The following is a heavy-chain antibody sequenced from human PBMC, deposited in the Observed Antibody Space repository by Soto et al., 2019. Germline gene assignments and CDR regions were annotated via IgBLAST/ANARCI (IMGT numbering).Heavy chain of an antibody. CDR2: ISHSGNT. D-gene: IGHD2-21*02. CDR3: ARPPNVVVVTVVPDFDY. Sequence: TLSLTCSIYSGSFSGYYWSWIRQPPGKGLEWIGDISHSGNTNYSPSLKSRVTISVDTSKNQFSLKLTSVTAADTAVYYSARPPNVVVVTVVPDFDYWGQGTLVTVSS. J-gene: IGHJ4*02. V-gene: IGHV4-34*09. CDR1: SGSFSGYY.